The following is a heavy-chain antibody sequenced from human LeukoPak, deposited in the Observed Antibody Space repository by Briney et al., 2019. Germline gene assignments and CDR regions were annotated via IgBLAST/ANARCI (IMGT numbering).Heavy chain of an antibody. Sequence: GGSLRLACAASGFNFSSYWMSWVRQAPGKGLEWVANIKQDGREKYYVDSVKGRFTISRDNAENSLSLQMNSLRAEDTAVYYCAREGSWYLGDYFDSWGQGTLVTVSS. CDR2: IKQDGREK. V-gene: IGHV3-7*01. CDR3: AREGSWYLGDYFDS. D-gene: IGHD6-13*01. CDR1: GFNFSSYW. J-gene: IGHJ4*02.